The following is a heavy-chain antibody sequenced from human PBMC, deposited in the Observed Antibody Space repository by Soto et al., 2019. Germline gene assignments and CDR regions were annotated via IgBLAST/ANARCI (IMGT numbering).Heavy chain of an antibody. D-gene: IGHD1-20*01. CDR3: ARGDNWNDRRLDY. V-gene: IGHV3-48*01. J-gene: IGHJ4*02. CDR2: ISSSSSTI. CDR1: GFTFSSYS. Sequence: GGSLRLSCAASGFTFSSYSMNWVRQAPGKGLEWVSYISSSSSTIYYADSVKGRFTISRDNAKNSLYLQMNSLRAEDTAVYYCARGDNWNDRRLDYWGQGTLVTVSS.